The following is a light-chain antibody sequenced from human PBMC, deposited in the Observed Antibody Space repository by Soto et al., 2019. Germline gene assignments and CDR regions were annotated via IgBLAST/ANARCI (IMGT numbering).Light chain of an antibody. V-gene: IGKV1-9*01. CDR2: PAS. CDR3: LQLNRYPYT. CDR1: QGICSY. J-gene: IGKJ2*01. Sequence: DIPLTQSPSFLSASVGDRVTITCRASQGICSYLAWYQQKPGKAPKLLIYPASSWHSGVPSRFSGSGSGTEFTLTISSVQAEDFASYYCLQLNRYPYTFGQGTRLEIK.